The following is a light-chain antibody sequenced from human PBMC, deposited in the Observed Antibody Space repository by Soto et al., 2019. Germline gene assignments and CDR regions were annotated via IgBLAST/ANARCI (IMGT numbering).Light chain of an antibody. Sequence: EIVLTQSPATLSLSPGETATLSCRASQSVSGYIGWYQQKPGQAPRLLIYADSNRATGIPARFSGSGSGTDFTLTISSLEPEDFSVYYFQQRYNWPITFGQGTRLEIK. V-gene: IGKV3-11*01. CDR2: ADS. J-gene: IGKJ5*01. CDR1: QSVSGY. CDR3: QQRYNWPIT.